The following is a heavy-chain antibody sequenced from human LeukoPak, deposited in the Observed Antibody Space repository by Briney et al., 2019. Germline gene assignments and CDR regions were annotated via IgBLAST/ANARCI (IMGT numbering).Heavy chain of an antibody. CDR2: INPNSGGT. CDR1: GHTFIGQY. Sequence: GASVKVSCKASGHTFIGQYMCWVREAPGQGLEWVGWINPNSGGTNYAQKFQGSVTMTRDTSISTAYMELSRLTSDDTAVYYCARGGGYSNGYVDYWGQGTLVTVSS. CDR3: ARGGGYSNGYVDY. J-gene: IGHJ4*02. V-gene: IGHV1-2*02. D-gene: IGHD5-18*01.